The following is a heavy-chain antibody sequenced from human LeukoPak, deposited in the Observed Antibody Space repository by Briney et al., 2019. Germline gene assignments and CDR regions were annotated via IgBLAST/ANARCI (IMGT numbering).Heavy chain of an antibody. CDR1: GDSISRSRHF. D-gene: IGHD2-2*01. CDR3: ARWGTYASTSNWFDP. J-gene: IGHJ5*02. CDR2: IYNSGST. Sequence: SETLSLTCNVSGDSISRSRHFWAWIRQSPGRGLEWIGYIYNSGSTYYNPSLKSRVTISVDTSKNQFSLRLSSVTAADTAVYYCARWGTYASTSNWFDPWGQGALVTVSS. V-gene: IGHV4-39*07.